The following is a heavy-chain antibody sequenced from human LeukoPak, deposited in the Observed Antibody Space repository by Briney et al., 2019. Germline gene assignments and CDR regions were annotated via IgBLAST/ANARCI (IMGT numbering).Heavy chain of an antibody. J-gene: IGHJ4*02. CDR3: ARQGLSYSYGIDY. V-gene: IGHV5-51*01. CDR2: IYPGDSDT. D-gene: IGHD5-18*01. CDR1: GYSFTSYW. Sequence: GESLKISCKGSGYSFTSYWIGWVRQMPGKGLEWMGIIYPGDSDTRYSPSFQGQVTISADKSISTAYLQWSSLKASDAAMYYCARQGLSYSYGIDYWGQGTLVTVSS.